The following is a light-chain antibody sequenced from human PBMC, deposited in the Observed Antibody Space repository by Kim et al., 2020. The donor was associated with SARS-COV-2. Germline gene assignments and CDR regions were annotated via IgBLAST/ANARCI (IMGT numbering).Light chain of an antibody. J-gene: IGLJ3*02. CDR3: CSHTTIYTWL. V-gene: IGLV2-14*03. CDR1: SSDVGAGDY. Sequence: QSALTQPASVSGSPGQSITISCSGTSSDVGAGDYVSWFQQHPGGAPQLMIYNVNERPSGISARFSGSRSGNTASLTISGLQPEDEADYFCCSHTTIYTWLFGGGTKVTVL. CDR2: NVN.